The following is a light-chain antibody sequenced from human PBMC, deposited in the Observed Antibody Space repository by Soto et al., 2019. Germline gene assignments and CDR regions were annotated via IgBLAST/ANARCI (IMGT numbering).Light chain of an antibody. J-gene: IGKJ1*01. V-gene: IGKV3D-15*01. Sequence: EIGLTQSPGTLSLYPGERATLSCRASQSVSNNYLAWYQQKPGQAPRLLIYGASNRATGIPDRFSGSGSGTEFTLTISSLQSEDFAVYYWQQYNNWPRPFGQGTKVDNK. CDR2: GAS. CDR3: QQYNNWPRP. CDR1: QSVSNN.